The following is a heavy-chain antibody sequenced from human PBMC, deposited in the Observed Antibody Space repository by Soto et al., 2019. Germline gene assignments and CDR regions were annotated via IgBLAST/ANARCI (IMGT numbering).Heavy chain of an antibody. CDR2: ISAYNGNT. D-gene: IGHD3-3*01. J-gene: IGHJ4*02. CDR1: GYTFTSYG. CDR3: ARAPRQDFWSGYWFAY. V-gene: IGHV1-18*01. Sequence: ASVKVSCKASGYTFTSYGISWVRQAPGQGLEWMGWISAYNGNTNYAQKLQGRVTMTTDTSTSTAYMELRSLRSDDTAVYYCARAPRQDFWSGYWFAYWGQGTLVTVSS.